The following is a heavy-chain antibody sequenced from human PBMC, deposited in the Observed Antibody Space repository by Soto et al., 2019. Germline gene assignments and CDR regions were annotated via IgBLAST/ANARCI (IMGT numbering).Heavy chain of an antibody. D-gene: IGHD4-17*01. CDR3: AIDGVSSTVIPGADYYYYYYLDV. CDR2: ISSSSSYI. CDR1: GFTFSSYS. J-gene: IGHJ6*03. V-gene: IGHV3-21*01. Sequence: EVQLVESGGGLVKPEGSLRLSCAASGFTFSSYSMNWVRQAPGKGLEWVSSISSSSSYIYYADSVKGRFTISRDNAKNSRYVQRNSLRAEDTAVYYWAIDGVSSTVIPGADYYYYYYLDVWGEGTTVTVSS.